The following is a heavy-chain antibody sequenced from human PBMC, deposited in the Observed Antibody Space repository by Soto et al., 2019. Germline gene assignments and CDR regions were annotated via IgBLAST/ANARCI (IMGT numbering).Heavy chain of an antibody. CDR1: GYSFKNYA. CDR2: TNEGSGNT. Sequence: QVQIVQSGAEVKRPGASVRVSCRATGYSFKNYAVHWVRQAPGQRLEWMGFTNEGSGNTRFSQKYQGRISITRDTSARTVYLDLSSLTSADTAIYYCARDDRSVSGVVTLDHWGPGTLVTVSS. V-gene: IGHV1-3*01. CDR3: ARDDRSVSGVVTLDH. J-gene: IGHJ4*02. D-gene: IGHD3-3*01.